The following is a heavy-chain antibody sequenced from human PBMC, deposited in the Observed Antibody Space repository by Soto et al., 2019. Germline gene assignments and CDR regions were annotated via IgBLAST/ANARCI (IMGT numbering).Heavy chain of an antibody. CDR3: ARDYDILTGYYSPPSDL. J-gene: IGHJ2*01. CDR1: GYTFTSYG. CDR2: ISAYNGNT. Sequence: QVQLVQSGAEVKKPGASVKVSCKASGYTFTSYGISWVRQAPGQGLEWMGWISAYNGNTNYAQKLQGRVTMTTDTSTSTAYMELRSLRSDDTAMYYCARDYDILTGYYSPPSDLWGRGTLVTVSS. D-gene: IGHD3-9*01. V-gene: IGHV1-18*01.